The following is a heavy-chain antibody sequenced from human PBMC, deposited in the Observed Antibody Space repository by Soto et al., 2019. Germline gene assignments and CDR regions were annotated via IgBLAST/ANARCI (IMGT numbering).Heavy chain of an antibody. J-gene: IGHJ4*02. CDR3: ARSRGYEAAKFDY. D-gene: IGHD2-15*01. CDR1: GGSFSGYY. V-gene: IGHV4-34*01. CDR2: INHSGST. Sequence: QVQLQQWGAGLLKPSETLSLTCAVYGGSFSGYYWSWIRQPPGKGLEWIGEINHSGSTNYNPSLKSRVTISVDTSKTQFSLKLSSVTAADTAVYYCARSRGYEAAKFDYWGQGTLVTVSS.